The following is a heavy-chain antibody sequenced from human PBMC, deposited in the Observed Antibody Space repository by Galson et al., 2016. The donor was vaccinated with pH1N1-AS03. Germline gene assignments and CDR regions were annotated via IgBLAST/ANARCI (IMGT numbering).Heavy chain of an antibody. CDR3: ADVGATIL. V-gene: IGHV3-21*01. J-gene: IGHJ1*01. Sequence: SLRLSCAASAFTFSTYSMNWVRQAPGKGLEWVSFISRSGNYIYYADSVKGRFTISKDNAQTSLYLQMNSLSAADTAVYYCADVGATILWGQGTLVTVSS. CDR1: AFTFSTYS. D-gene: IGHD1-26*01. CDR2: ISRSGNYI.